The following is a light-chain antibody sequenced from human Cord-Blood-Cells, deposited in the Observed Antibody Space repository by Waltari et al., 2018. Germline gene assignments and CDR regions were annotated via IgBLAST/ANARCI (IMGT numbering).Light chain of an antibody. J-gene: IGKJ2*01. CDR1: QSISSY. Sequence: DIQMNRSLSSLSASVGDRVTITCRASQSISSYLNWYQQKPGKAPKILIYASSSLQNVVPSRFSGSGSGTDFTLTISSLQPEDFATYSCQQSYSTPYTFGEGTKLEIK. V-gene: IGKV1-39*01. CDR2: ASS. CDR3: QQSYSTPYT.